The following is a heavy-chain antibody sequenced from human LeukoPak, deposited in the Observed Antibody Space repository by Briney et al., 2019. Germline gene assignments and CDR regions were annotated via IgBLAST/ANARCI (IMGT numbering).Heavy chain of an antibody. CDR1: GFTFSSYA. J-gene: IGHJ5*02. CDR3: ARGGSGWYEGSMGFDP. CDR2: IKQDGSEK. Sequence: PGGSLRLSCAASGFTFSSYAMHWVRLAPGKGLEWVANIKQDGSEKYYVDSVKGRFTISRDNAKNSLYLQMNSLRAEDTAVYYCARGGSGWYEGSMGFDPWGQGTLVTVSS. D-gene: IGHD6-19*01. V-gene: IGHV3-7*01.